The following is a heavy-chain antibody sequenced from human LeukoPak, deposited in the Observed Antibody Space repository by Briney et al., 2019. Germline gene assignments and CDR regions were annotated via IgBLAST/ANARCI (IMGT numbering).Heavy chain of an antibody. CDR1: GFTFSDFW. CDR2: IKTDGSDK. V-gene: IGHV3-7*01. CDR3: ARDKDWNDPTTDR. D-gene: IGHD1-1*01. Sequence: PGGSLRLSCAGSGFTFSDFWMTWVRQAPGKGLERVANIKTDGSDKYYLDSLRGRFTISRDNAKNSLYLQMNSLRAEDTAVYYCARDKDWNDPTTDRWGQGTLVTVPS. J-gene: IGHJ5*02.